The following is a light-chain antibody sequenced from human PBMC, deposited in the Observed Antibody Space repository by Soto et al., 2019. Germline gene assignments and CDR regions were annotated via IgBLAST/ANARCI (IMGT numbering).Light chain of an antibody. CDR2: DAS. J-gene: IGKJ5*01. Sequence: DIQLTQSPSFLSASVGDRVTITCRASQDISTYLAWYQQKPGKAPKLLIYDASDLETGVPSRFSGSGSGTGFTFTISSLQPEDFATYYCQQYESLPLTFGQGTRLEIK. V-gene: IGKV1-33*01. CDR3: QQYESLPLT. CDR1: QDISTY.